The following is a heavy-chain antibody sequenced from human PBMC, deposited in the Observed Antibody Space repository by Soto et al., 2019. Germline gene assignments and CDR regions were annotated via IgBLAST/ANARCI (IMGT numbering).Heavy chain of an antibody. CDR1: GYTFTSYD. CDR2: MNPSGGNT. Sequence: QVQLVQSGAEVKKPGASVKVSCKASGYTFTSYDIHWVRQATGQGLEWMGGMNPSGGNTGYAQKFQGRVNMTSNTSISTASLARSSLRYEDTAGYYCAAGYFPMNCYDGMDDWGQGTTVTVSS. CDR3: AAGYFPMNCYDGMDD. D-gene: IGHD3-22*01. V-gene: IGHV1-8*01. J-gene: IGHJ6*02.